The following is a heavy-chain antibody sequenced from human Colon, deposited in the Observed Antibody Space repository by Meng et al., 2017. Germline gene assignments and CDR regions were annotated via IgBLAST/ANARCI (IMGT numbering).Heavy chain of an antibody. CDR1: GVTFISYS. CDR2: VSSNSYYI. D-gene: IGHD4-17*01. V-gene: IGHV3-21*06. CDR3: ARAEYGDLDFDH. J-gene: IGHJ4*02. Sequence: EVQLVESGGGLVKPGGSLRLSCAASGVTFISYSMNWVRQAPGKGLEWVSSVSSNSYYIYYADSVEGRFTISRDNAKNSLYLQMNSLRAEDTAVYYCARAEYGDLDFDHWGQGTLVTVSS.